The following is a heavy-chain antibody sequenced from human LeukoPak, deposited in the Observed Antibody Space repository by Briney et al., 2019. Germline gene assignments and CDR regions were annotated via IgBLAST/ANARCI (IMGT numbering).Heavy chain of an antibody. CDR2: IYYSGST. V-gene: IGHV4-39*01. CDR1: GGCISSSSYY. Sequence: PSETLSLTCTVSGGCISSSSYYWGWIRQPPGKGLEWIGSIYYSGSTYYNPSLKSRVTISVDTSKNQFSLKLSSVTAADTAVYYCARLDTNLDYFDYWGQGTLVTVSS. J-gene: IGHJ4*02. D-gene: IGHD2-8*01. CDR3: ARLDTNLDYFDY.